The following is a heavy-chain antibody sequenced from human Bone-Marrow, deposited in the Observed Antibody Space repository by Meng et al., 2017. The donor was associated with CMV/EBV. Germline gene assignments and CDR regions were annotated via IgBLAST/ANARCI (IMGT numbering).Heavy chain of an antibody. D-gene: IGHD2-2*01. CDR1: GFTFSSYW. CDR3: ASFLVVPAAGWFDP. CDR2: IKQDGSEK. J-gene: IGHJ5*02. Sequence: SGFTFSSYWLSWVRQAPGKGLEWVANIKQDGSEKYYVDSVKGRFTISRDNAKNSLYLQMNSLRAEDTAVYYCASFLVVPAAGWFDPWGQGTLVTVSS. V-gene: IGHV3-7*01.